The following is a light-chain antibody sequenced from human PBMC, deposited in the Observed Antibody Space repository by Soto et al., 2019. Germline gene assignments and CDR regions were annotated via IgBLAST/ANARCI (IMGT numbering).Light chain of an antibody. CDR2: DAS. CDR3: QQRYNWPNT. CDR1: QSVGTY. V-gene: IGKV3-11*01. Sequence: EIVLTQSPATLSLSPGERATLSCRTSQSVGTYLAWYQHNPGQAPRLLIYDASNMATGIPARFSGSGSGTDFTLTISSPEPEDFAVYYCQQRYNWPNTFGQGTKLEIK. J-gene: IGKJ2*01.